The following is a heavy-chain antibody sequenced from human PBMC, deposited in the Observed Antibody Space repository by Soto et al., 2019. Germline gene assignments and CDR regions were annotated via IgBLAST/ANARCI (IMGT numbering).Heavy chain of an antibody. CDR3: ARIIIVTGGEAFDI. D-gene: IGHD3-16*01. CDR1: GVTVWIYG. CDR2: ISSSSSTI. J-gene: IGHJ3*02. V-gene: IGHV3-48*02. Sequence: SLELGRAASGVTVWIYGVNGVFKTPGKGLEWISYISSSSSTISYGDSVKGRFAISGDNARNSLSLQMNSLRDEDTAVYYCARIIIVTGGEAFDIWCHGTMIT.